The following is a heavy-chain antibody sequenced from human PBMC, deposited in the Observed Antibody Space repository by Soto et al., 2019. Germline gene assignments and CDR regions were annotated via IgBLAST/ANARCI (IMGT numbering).Heavy chain of an antibody. Sequence: PRESLQISCEGFGYNFATYWIAWVRQMPGKGLEYIGIIYPGDSDSRYSPSFQGQVTFSADKSISTAYMQWSSLKASDTAMYYCARHGFYGDYASNYFDPWGQGTLVTVSS. V-gene: IGHV5-51*01. D-gene: IGHD4-17*01. CDR3: ARHGFYGDYASNYFDP. CDR1: GYNFATYW. CDR2: IYPGDSDS. J-gene: IGHJ5*02.